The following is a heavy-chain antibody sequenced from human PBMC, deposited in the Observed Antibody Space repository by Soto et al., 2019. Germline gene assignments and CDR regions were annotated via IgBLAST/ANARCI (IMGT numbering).Heavy chain of an antibody. J-gene: IGHJ2*01. CDR3: ARGNHRWLQVWYFDL. CDR1: GGTFSSYT. V-gene: IGHV1-69*12. Sequence: QVQLVQSGAEVKKPGSSVTVSCKASGGTFSSYTISWVRQAPGQGLEWMGGIIPIFGTANYAQKFQGRVTITADESTSTAYMGVSSLRSEDTAVYYCARGNHRWLQVWYFDLWGRGTLVTVSS. CDR2: IIPIFGTA. D-gene: IGHD5-12*01.